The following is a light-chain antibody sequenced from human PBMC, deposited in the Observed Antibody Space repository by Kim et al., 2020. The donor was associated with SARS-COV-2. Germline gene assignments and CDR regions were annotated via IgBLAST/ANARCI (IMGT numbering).Light chain of an antibody. Sequence: DIQMTQSPSSLSASVGDRVTITCRTSQDISEYLAWYQQRPGQVPNLLIFTPASLQSRVPSRFSASGSGKDFTLTISSLQPEDVATYYCQRYNTAPLTFGGGTKVDIK. J-gene: IGKJ4*01. CDR3: QRYNTAPLT. CDR1: QDISEY. V-gene: IGKV1-27*01. CDR2: TPA.